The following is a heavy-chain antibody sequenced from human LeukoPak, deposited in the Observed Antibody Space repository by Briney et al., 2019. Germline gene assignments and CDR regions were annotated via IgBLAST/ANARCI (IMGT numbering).Heavy chain of an antibody. CDR3: AKEPNSYSSGWYFQH. Sequence: GGSLRLSRAASVFTFSHYGMQWVRQAPGKGLEWLAVISHDGSVTFYADSVKGRFTISRDNSKYTVDLQMYSLRADDTAVYYCAKEPNSYSSGWYFQHWGQGTLVTVSS. V-gene: IGHV3-30*18. CDR2: ISHDGSVT. D-gene: IGHD6-25*01. CDR1: VFTFSHYG. J-gene: IGHJ1*01.